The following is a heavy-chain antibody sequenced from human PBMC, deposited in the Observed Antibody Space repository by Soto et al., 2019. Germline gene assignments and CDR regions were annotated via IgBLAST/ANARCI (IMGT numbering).Heavy chain of an antibody. CDR1: GGSISSGGYY. D-gene: IGHD6-13*01. CDR2: IYYSGST. V-gene: IGHV4-31*03. Sequence: PSETLSLTCTVSGGSISSGGYYWSWIRQHPGKGLEWIGYIYYSGSTYYNPSLKSRVTISVDTSKNQFSLKLSSVTAADTAVYYCARDSSSSWYVFYYRGQGTLVTVSS. J-gene: IGHJ4*02. CDR3: ARDSSSSWYVFYY.